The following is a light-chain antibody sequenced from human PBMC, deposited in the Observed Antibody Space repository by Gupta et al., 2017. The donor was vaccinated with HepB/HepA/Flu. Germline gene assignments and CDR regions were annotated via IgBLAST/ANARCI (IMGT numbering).Light chain of an antibody. V-gene: IGKV3-20*01. CDR2: GAS. CDR1: QSVSSSY. CDR3: QQDGSSSLT. Sequence: EIVLTQSPGTLSLSPGERATLSCRASQSVSSSYLAWYQQKPGQALRLLIYGASSRATGFPDRFSGSGSGTDFTLTISRLEPEDFAVYYCQQDGSSSLTFGGGTKVEIK. J-gene: IGKJ4*01.